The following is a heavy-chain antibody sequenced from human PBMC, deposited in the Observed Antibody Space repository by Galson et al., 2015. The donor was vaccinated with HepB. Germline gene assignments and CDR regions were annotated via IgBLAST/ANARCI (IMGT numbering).Heavy chain of an antibody. J-gene: IGHJ4*02. CDR2: ISYDGSNK. CDR1: GFTFSSYA. Sequence: SLRLSCAASGFTFSSYAMHWVRQAPGKGLEWVAVISYDGSNKYYADSVKGRFTISRDNSKNTLYLQMNSLRAEDTAVYYCAGCAGTLQWLAHFDYWGQGTLVTVSS. V-gene: IGHV3-30*04. D-gene: IGHD6-19*01. CDR3: AGCAGTLQWLAHFDY.